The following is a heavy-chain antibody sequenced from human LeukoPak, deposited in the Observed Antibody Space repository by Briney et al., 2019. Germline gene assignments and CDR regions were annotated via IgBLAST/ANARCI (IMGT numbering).Heavy chain of an antibody. CDR1: GYTFTSYD. Sequence: ASVKVSCKASGYTFTSYDINWVRQATGQGLEWMGWMNPNSGDTGYAQKFQGRVTMTRNTSISTAYMELTSLRSEDTAVYYCARGPHYYYDNNDYYYDYYYYMDVWGKGTTVTISS. V-gene: IGHV1-8*01. CDR2: MNPNSGDT. CDR3: ARGPHYYYDNNDYYYDYYYYMDV. D-gene: IGHD3-22*01. J-gene: IGHJ6*03.